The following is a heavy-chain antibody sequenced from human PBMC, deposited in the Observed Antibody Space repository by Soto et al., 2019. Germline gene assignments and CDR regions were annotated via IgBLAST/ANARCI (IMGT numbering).Heavy chain of an antibody. D-gene: IGHD1-26*01. V-gene: IGHV3-33*01. CDR2: IWYDGSNN. Sequence: GESLKISCAASGFTFSSYGMHWVRPAPGKGLEWVAVIWYDGSNNYYADSVKGRFTITRDNSKNTLYLQMNSRRAADTAVDYCARVLGPSGSYYYYYCMDVWGQGTTVTVSS. CDR3: ARVLGPSGSYYYYYCMDV. CDR1: GFTFSSYG. J-gene: IGHJ6*02.